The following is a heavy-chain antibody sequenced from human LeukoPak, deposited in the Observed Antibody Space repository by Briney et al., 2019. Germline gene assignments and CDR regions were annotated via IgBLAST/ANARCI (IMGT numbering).Heavy chain of an antibody. CDR3: AKYGRICSSTSCYYYFDY. J-gene: IGHJ4*02. CDR1: GFTFDDYA. Sequence: GGSLRLSCAASGFTFDDYAMHWVRQAPGKGLEGVSGISWNSGSIGYADSVKGRFTISRDNAKNSLYLQMNSLRAEDTALYYCAKYGRICSSTSCYYYFDYWGQGTLVTVSS. V-gene: IGHV3-9*01. CDR2: ISWNSGSI. D-gene: IGHD2-2*01.